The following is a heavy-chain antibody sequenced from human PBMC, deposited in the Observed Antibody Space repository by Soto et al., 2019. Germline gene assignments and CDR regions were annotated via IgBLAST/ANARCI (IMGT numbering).Heavy chain of an antibody. CDR2: IYYSGST. J-gene: IGHJ6*02. Sequence: QVQLQESGPGLVKPSETLSLTCTVSGGSISSYYWSWIRQPPGKGLEWIGYIYYSGSTNYNPSLTRRVTISVDTSKNQSALKLSSVTAADTAVYYCAREGTTVDSFSYYGMDVWGQGTTVTVSS. CDR3: AREGTTVDSFSYYGMDV. CDR1: GGSISSYY. D-gene: IGHD1-1*01. V-gene: IGHV4-59*01.